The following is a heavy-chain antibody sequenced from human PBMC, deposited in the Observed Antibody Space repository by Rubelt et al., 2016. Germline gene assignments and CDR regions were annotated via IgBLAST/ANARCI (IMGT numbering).Heavy chain of an antibody. V-gene: IGHV1-2*02. CDR1: GYTFTSYD. CDR3: ACPGLERNFDY. CDR2: INPNSGGT. Sequence: GASVKVSCKASGYTFTSYDINWVRQATGQGLEWMGWINPNSGGTNYAQKFQGRVTMTRDTSISTAYMELSRLRSDDTAVYYCACPGLERNFDYWGQGTLVTVSS. D-gene: IGHD1-14*01. J-gene: IGHJ4*02.